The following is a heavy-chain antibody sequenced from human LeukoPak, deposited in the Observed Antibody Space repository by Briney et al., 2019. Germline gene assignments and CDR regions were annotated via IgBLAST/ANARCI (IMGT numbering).Heavy chain of an antibody. CDR1: GFTFSSYG. CDR2: IWYDGSNK. Sequence: GGSLRLSCAASGFTFSSYGMHWVRQAPGKGLEWVAVIWYDGSNKYYADSVKGRFTISRDNSKNTLYLQMNSLRAEDTAVYYCARETTYHYDFWSGSNWFDPWGQGTLVTVSS. J-gene: IGHJ5*02. CDR3: ARETTYHYDFWSGSNWFDP. D-gene: IGHD3-3*01. V-gene: IGHV3-33*08.